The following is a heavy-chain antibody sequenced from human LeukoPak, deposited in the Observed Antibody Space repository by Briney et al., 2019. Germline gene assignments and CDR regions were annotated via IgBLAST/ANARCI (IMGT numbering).Heavy chain of an antibody. V-gene: IGHV3-48*03. J-gene: IGHJ4*02. D-gene: IGHD6-6*01. Sequence: GGSLRLSCAASGFTFSSYEMNWVRQAPGKGLEWVSYISSSGSTKHYADSVKGRFTFSRDNAKNSLYLQMNSLRAEDTAVYYCAKYGSSSLRAYWGQGTLVTVSS. CDR2: ISSSGSTK. CDR3: AKYGSSSLRAY. CDR1: GFTFSSYE.